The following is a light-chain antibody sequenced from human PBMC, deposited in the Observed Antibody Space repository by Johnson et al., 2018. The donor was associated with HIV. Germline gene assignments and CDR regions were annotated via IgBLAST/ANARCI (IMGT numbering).Light chain of an antibody. CDR2: DNN. CDR1: SSNIGNNY. J-gene: IGLJ1*01. V-gene: IGLV1-51*01. CDR3: GTWDSSLSANVGGTGESRLRAYV. Sequence: QSALTQPPSVSAAPGQKVTISCSGSSSNIGNNYVSWYQQLPGTAPKLLIYDNNKRPSGIPDRFSGSKSGTSATLGITGLQTGDEADYYCGTWDSSLSANVGGTGESRLRAYVVGTGHKVPVL.